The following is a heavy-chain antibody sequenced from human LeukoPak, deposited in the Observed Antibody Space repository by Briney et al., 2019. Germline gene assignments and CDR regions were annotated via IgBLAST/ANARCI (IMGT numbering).Heavy chain of an antibody. Sequence: GGSLRLSCAASGFTFSNYWMHWVRQAPGKGLVWVSRINSDGSTTSYADAVKGRFTISRDSAKNTLFLQMNSLRAEDTAVYYCARDGGFCTNGVCFFDFWGQGTLVTVSS. CDR3: ARDGGFCTNGVCFFDF. CDR1: GFTFSNYW. D-gene: IGHD2-8*01. CDR2: INSDGSTT. J-gene: IGHJ4*02. V-gene: IGHV3-74*01.